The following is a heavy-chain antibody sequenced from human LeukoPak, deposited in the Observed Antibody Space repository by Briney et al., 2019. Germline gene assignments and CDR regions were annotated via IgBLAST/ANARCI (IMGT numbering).Heavy chain of an antibody. V-gene: IGHV3-30*03. J-gene: IGHJ4*02. CDR2: ISYDGSNK. Sequence: GGSLRLSCAASGFAFSSYGMHWVRQAPGKGLEWVAVISYDGSNKYYADSVKGRFTISRDNSKNTLYLQMNSLRAEDTAVYYCARDSYGSIDYWGQGTLVTVSS. CDR3: ARDSYGSIDY. D-gene: IGHD4-17*01. CDR1: GFAFSSYG.